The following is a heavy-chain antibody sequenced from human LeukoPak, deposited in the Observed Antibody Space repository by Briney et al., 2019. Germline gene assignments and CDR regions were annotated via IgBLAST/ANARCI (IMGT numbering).Heavy chain of an antibody. J-gene: IGHJ3*02. CDR2: IYYSGST. V-gene: IGHV4-39*07. D-gene: IGHD2-15*01. CDR3: ANACTGGSCYNAFDI. Sequence: SETLSLTCTVSGDSISSSSYYWGWIRQPPGKGLEWIGSIYYSGSTYYNPSLKSRVTISVDTSKNQFSLKLSSVTAADTAVYYCANACTGGSCYNAFDIWGQGTMVTVSS. CDR1: GDSISSSSYY.